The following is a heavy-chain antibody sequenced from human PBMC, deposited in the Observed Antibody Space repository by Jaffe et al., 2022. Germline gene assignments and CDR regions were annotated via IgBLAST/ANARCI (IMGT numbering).Heavy chain of an antibody. D-gene: IGHD6-6*01. J-gene: IGHJ6*03. Sequence: QVQLVESGGGVVQPGGSLRLSCAASGFTFSSYGMHWVRQAPGKGLEWVAFIRYDGSNKYYADSVKGRFTISRDNSKNTLYLQMNSLRAEDTAVYYCAKEGWSSSSVLGYYYYYYMDVWGKGTTVTVSS. CDR1: GFTFSSYG. V-gene: IGHV3-30*02. CDR2: IRYDGSNK. CDR3: AKEGWSSSSVLGYYYYYYMDV.